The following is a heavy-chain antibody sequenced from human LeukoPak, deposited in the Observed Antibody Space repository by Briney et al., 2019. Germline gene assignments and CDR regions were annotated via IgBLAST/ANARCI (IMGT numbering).Heavy chain of an antibody. J-gene: IGHJ6*02. CDR1: GGSINSSY. V-gene: IGHV4-59*01. CDR3: ARKYYDILTGYTAMDV. Sequence: SETLSLTCTVSGGSINSSYWNWIRQPPGKGLEWIGYIYYSGSTTYNPSLKSRVTISVDTSKNQFSLKMRSVTAADTAVYYCARKYYDILTGYTAMDVWGQGTTVTVS. CDR2: IYYSGST. D-gene: IGHD3-9*01.